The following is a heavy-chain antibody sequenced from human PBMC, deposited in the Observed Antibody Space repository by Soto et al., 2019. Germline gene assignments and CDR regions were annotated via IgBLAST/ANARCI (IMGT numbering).Heavy chain of an antibody. CDR2: INPQNGDT. D-gene: IGHD2-15*01. V-gene: IGHV1-2*02. J-gene: IGHJ4*02. CDR1: GYRFIDFF. CDR3: ARDNSGANFGY. Sequence: QVQLLQSGAEVKKPGASVKVSCKASGYRFIDFFLHWVRQAPGQGLEWMGWINPQNGDTNFAQKFQDRVTMARDTSISVAYMDLSGLNSGDTAVYYCARDNSGANFGYWGQGARVTVS.